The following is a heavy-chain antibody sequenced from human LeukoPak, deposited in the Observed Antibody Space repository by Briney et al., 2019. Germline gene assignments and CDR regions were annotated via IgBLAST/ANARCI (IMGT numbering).Heavy chain of an antibody. J-gene: IGHJ4*02. Sequence: GGSLRLSCTASPLTFNSYSLIWVRQAPGKGLERVSSITTSSRYIYYADSVKGRFTISRDNAKNSLYLQMNGLRVEDTAVYYCARDYSPPHWSENSGYFDSWGQGTLVTVSS. V-gene: IGHV3-21*01. CDR1: PLTFNSYS. CDR3: ARDYSPPHWSENSGYFDS. CDR2: ITTSSRYI. D-gene: IGHD1-26*01.